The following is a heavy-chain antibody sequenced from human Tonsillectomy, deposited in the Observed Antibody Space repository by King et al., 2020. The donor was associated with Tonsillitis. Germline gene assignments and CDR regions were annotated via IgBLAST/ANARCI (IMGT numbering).Heavy chain of an antibody. CDR1: GYTFSNYY. CDR3: AREGPDTYYFDY. Sequence: VQLVESGAEVKKPGASVMVSCKASGYTFSNYYMHWVRRAPGQGLEWMGVIFPSGGTTSYAQKFQGRVTVTRDTSTTTFYMEVGSLRSDDTAVYYCAREGPDTYYFDYWGQGSLVTVSS. CDR2: IFPSGGTT. J-gene: IGHJ4*02. V-gene: IGHV1-46*01. D-gene: IGHD1-14*01.